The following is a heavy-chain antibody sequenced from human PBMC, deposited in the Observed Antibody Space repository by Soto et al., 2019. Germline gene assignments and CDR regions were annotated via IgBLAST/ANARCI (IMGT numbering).Heavy chain of an antibody. D-gene: IGHD3-10*01. J-gene: IGHJ6*02. CDR3: ARDPGRRTKEAGTAYYYYYGMDV. CDR1: GYNFISYG. V-gene: IGHV1-18*01. CDR2: ISPYNGDT. Sequence: ASVKVSCKTSGYNFISYGIMWVRQAPGQGLEWMGWISPYNGDTNYAQKNRGSIIMTTDPSTSTAYTELRSLRSDDTAVYYCARDPGRRTKEAGTAYYYYYGMDVWG.